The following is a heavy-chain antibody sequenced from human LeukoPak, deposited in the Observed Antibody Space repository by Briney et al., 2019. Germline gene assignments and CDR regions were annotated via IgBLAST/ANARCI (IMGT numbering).Heavy chain of an antibody. J-gene: IGHJ4*02. CDR1: GFTFSSYA. CDR2: ISGSGDNT. V-gene: IGHV3-23*01. D-gene: IGHD3-22*01. CDR3: AEGSYYDSSGSFYFDY. Sequence: GGSLRLSCAASGFTFSSYAMSWVRQAPGKGLEWVSGISGSGDNTYYADSVKGRFTISRGNSKNTLYVQVNSLGTEDTAAYYCAEGSYYDSSGSFYFDYWGQGTLVTVSS.